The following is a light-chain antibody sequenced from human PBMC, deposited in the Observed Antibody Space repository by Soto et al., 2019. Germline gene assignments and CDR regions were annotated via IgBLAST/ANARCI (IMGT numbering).Light chain of an antibody. Sequence: QSVLTQPASVSGSPGQSITISCTGTSSDVGAYNYVSWYQQYPGKAPKLMIYGVTNRPSGVSNRFSGSKSGNTASLTISGLQADDESDYYCISYTSGTSPYVFGTGTKVTVL. CDR2: GVT. CDR1: SSDVGAYNY. CDR3: ISYTSGTSPYV. J-gene: IGLJ1*01. V-gene: IGLV2-14*01.